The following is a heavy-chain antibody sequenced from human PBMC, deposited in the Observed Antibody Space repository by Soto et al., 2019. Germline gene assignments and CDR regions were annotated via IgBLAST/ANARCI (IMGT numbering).Heavy chain of an antibody. CDR2: TDSDGSST. D-gene: IGHD3-16*01. Sequence: GGSLRLSCAASGFTFSSYWMHWVRQAPEKGVVRVSMTDSDGSSTSYADSVTGPFTKSTDNAKKALYLQMTGLRAEDTAVYYCARDLLQWGPRHSDYWGQGTLVTVSS. V-gene: IGHV3-74*01. J-gene: IGHJ4*02. CDR1: GFTFSSYW. CDR3: ARDLLQWGPRHSDY.